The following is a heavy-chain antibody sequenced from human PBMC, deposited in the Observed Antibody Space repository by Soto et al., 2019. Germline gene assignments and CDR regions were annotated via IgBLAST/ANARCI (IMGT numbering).Heavy chain of an antibody. CDR3: AGFGPFYSSRDV. CDR2: IYYSGST. J-gene: IGHJ6*03. Sequence: SEPLSLTCTVSGGSISSYYWSWIRQPPGKGLEWIGYIYYSGSTNYNPSLKSRVTISVDTSKTQSSLKLSSVPAADTAVYYGAGFGPFYSSRDVWGKGTTVTVPS. CDR1: GGSISSYY. D-gene: IGHD3-16*01. V-gene: IGHV4-59*08.